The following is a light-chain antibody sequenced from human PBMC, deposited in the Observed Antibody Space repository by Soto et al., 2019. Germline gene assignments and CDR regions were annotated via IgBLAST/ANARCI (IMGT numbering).Light chain of an antibody. CDR3: QQYNNWPPIT. CDR1: QSVSSN. J-gene: IGKJ5*01. Sequence: EIVMTQSPATLSLSPGERATLSCRASQSVSSNLAWYQQKPGQAPRLLIYGATTRATGIPARFSGSGSGTEFTLTISSLQYEDFAVDYCQQYNNWPPITFGGGTRLEIK. CDR2: GAT. V-gene: IGKV3-15*01.